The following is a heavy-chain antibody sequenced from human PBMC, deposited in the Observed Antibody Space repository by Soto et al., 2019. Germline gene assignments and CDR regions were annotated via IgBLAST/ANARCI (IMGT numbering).Heavy chain of an antibody. CDR2: IYPGDSDT. V-gene: IGHV5-51*01. CDR3: ARLTGVDTAMGGAPKY. Sequence: PGESLKISCKGSGYSFTSYWIGWVRQMPGKGLEWMGIIYPGDSDTRYSPSFQGQVTISADKSISTAYLQWSSLKASDTAMYYCARLTGVDTAMGGAPKYWGQGTLVTVSS. CDR1: GYSFTSYW. J-gene: IGHJ4*02. D-gene: IGHD5-18*01.